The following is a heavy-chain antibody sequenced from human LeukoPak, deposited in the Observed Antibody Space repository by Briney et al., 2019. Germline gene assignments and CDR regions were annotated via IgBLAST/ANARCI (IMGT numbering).Heavy chain of an antibody. V-gene: IGHV5-51*01. J-gene: IGHJ4*02. CDR1: GYDFTSYW. CDR3: ARHWRYCSSDRCYPDY. D-gene: IGHD2-15*01. Sequence: GESLMISCKGSGYDFTSYWVGWVLQMPGKGLEWMGIIYPGDSDTRYSPSFQGQVTISADKSISTAYLQWSSLKASDTAMYYCARHWRYCSSDRCYPDYWAREPWSPSPQ. CDR2: IYPGDSDT.